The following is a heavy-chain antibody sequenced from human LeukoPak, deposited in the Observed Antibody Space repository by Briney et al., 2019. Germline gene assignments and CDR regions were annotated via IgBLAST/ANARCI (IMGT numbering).Heavy chain of an antibody. V-gene: IGHV1-3*01. D-gene: IGHD2-2*01. J-gene: IGHJ6*04. CDR2: INADNGNT. CDR1: GYTFTNYA. CDR3: ARAIYCSSTSCYYLPYYYGMDV. Sequence: WASVKVSCKASGYTFTNYAMHWVRRAPGQRLEWMGWINADNGNTKYSQKFQGRVTITRDTSASTAYMELSSLRSDDTAVYYCARAIYCSSTSCYYLPYYYGMDVWGKGTTVTVSS.